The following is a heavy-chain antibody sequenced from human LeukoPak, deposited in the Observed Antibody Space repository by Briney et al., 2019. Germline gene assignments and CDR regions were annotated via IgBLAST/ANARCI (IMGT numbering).Heavy chain of an antibody. V-gene: IGHV3-7*01. Sequence: HPGGSLRLSCAASGFTFSSYWMSWVRQAPGKGLEWVANIKQDGSEKYYVDSVKGRFTISRDNAKNSLYLQMNSLRAEDTAVYYCASVAGTGTLDYWGQGTLVTVSS. CDR3: ASVAGTGTLDY. D-gene: IGHD6-19*01. CDR2: IKQDGSEK. CDR1: GFTFSSYW. J-gene: IGHJ4*02.